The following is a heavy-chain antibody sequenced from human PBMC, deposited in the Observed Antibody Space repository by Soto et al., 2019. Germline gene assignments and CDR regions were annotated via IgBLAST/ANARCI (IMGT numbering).Heavy chain of an antibody. CDR1: GGSISSYY. CDR3: ASRKSSPYFDY. D-gene: IGHD3-10*01. CDR2: IYYSGST. V-gene: IGHV4-59*08. Sequence: SETLSLTCTVSGGSISSYYWGWVRQPPGKGLEWIGNIYYSGSTYYNPSLKSRVTISIDTSKNQFSLKLSSVTAADTAVYYCASRKSSPYFDYWGQGTLVTVSS. J-gene: IGHJ4*02.